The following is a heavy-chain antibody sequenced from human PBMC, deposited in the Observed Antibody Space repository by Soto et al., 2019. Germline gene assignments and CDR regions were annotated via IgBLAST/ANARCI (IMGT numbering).Heavy chain of an antibody. Sequence: PGGSLRLSCAASGFTFSTYAMHWVRQAPGKGLEWVAVLSYDGSNKYYADSVKGRFTISRDNSKNTLYLQMNSLRAEDTAVYYCAIVVNAAMSYYYGMDVWGQAITVTVS. V-gene: IGHV3-30*03. CDR1: GFTFSTYA. CDR3: AIVVNAAMSYYYGMDV. J-gene: IGHJ6*02. CDR2: LSYDGSNK. D-gene: IGHD2-2*01.